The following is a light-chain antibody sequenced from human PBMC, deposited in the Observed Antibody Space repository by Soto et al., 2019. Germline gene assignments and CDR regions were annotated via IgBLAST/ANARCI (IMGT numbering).Light chain of an antibody. Sequence: EIVLTQSPGTLSLSPGERATLSCRASQSVSSSYLAWYQQKPGQAPRLLIYGASSRATGIPDRFSGSGSGKDFALTISRLEPEDFAVYYCKQYGSSGLTFGGGTKVEIK. CDR3: KQYGSSGLT. CDR1: QSVSSSY. CDR2: GAS. J-gene: IGKJ4*01. V-gene: IGKV3-20*01.